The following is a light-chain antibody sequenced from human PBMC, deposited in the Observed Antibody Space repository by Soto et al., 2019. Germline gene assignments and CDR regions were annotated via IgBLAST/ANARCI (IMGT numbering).Light chain of an antibody. CDR2: AAS. Sequence: DIQMTQSPSSLSASVGDRVTITCRASQSISSYLNWYQQKPGKAPKLLIYAASSLQSGVPSRFSGSGSGTDFTLTISSLQPEDFATYYCQQSHSAITFGQGTRLEI. CDR1: QSISSY. J-gene: IGKJ5*01. V-gene: IGKV1-39*01. CDR3: QQSHSAIT.